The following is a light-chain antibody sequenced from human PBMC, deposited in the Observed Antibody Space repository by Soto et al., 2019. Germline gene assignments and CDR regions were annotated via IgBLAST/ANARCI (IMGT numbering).Light chain of an antibody. CDR3: SSYTTSNTQV. CDR1: SSDVGTYNY. Sequence: QSVLTQPASVSGSPGQSITISCTGTSSDVGTYNYVSWYQHRPGKAPKLMIYDVSYRPSGISNCFSGSKSANTASLTISGLQAEDEADYYCSSYTTSNTQVFGGGTKLTVL. J-gene: IGLJ3*02. CDR2: DVS. V-gene: IGLV2-14*01.